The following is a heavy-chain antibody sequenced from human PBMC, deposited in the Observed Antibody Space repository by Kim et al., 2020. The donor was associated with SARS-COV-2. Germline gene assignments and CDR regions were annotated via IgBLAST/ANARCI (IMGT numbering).Heavy chain of an antibody. J-gene: IGHJ6*03. CDR3: AKAQWLVGVGYFYYMDV. V-gene: IGHV3-23*01. CDR2: ISCTGSTT. Sequence: GGSLRLSCAASGFPFRVYAMSWVRQAPGKGLEWVSSISCTGSTTYYRDSVKGRFTISRDISNNTLFLQMNSLRAEDTAVYYCAKAQWLVGVGYFYYMDVWGKGTTVIVAS. D-gene: IGHD6-19*01. CDR1: GFPFRVYA.